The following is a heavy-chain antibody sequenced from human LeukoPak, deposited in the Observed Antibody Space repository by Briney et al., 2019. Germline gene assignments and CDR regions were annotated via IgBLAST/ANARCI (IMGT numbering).Heavy chain of an antibody. CDR3: ATEQVSASAWGLDY. CDR1: GGSISSYL. Sequence: SETLSLTCTVSGGSISSYLWSWIRQSAGKRLEWLGRIHTSGTTTYSPSLQSRLTMSVDTSKSQVSLRLTPVTAADTAVYYCATEQVSASAWGLDYWGQGSLVTVSS. V-gene: IGHV4-4*07. D-gene: IGHD5/OR15-5a*01. J-gene: IGHJ4*02. CDR2: IHTSGTT.